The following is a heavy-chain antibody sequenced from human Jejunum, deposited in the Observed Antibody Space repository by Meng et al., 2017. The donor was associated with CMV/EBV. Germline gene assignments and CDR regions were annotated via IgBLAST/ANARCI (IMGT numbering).Heavy chain of an antibody. CDR3: ARHEVVGTAIFDY. J-gene: IGHJ4*02. CDR2: IYSSGTT. V-gene: IGHV4-4*07. CDR1: GGSISNYY. Sequence: VQPQGSGPGLVKPSETLSLTCTVSGGSISNYYWSWIRQPAGKGLEYIGRIYSSGTTKYNSSLNSRVTMSVDTSKNQFSLKVRSVTAADTAVYLCARHEVVGTAIFDYWGQGTLVTVSS. D-gene: IGHD6-19*01.